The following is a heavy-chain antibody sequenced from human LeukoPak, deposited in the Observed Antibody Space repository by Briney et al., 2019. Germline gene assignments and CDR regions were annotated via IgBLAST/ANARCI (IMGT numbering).Heavy chain of an antibody. J-gene: IGHJ4*02. V-gene: IGHV4-38-2*01. CDR2: IYHSGSS. CDR1: GYSINSGFY. CDR3: ASLIAAGYFDH. D-gene: IGHD6-13*01. Sequence: SETLSLTCDVSGYSINSGFYWGWIRRPPGKGLEWIASIYHSGSSYYNPSLKSRLTMSVDTSKNQFSLKLSSVTATDPAVYYCASLIAAGYFDHWGQGTLVTVSS.